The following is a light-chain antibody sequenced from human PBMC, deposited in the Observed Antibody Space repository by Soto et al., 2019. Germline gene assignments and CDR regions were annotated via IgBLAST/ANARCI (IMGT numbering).Light chain of an antibody. J-gene: IGKJ1*01. CDR1: QSIPSS. V-gene: IGKV1-5*01. CDR2: DAS. CDR3: QHYSRFSWT. Sequence: DIQMTQSPSSPSAPIGDRVTITSRASQSIPSSVAWYQQKPGKAPDVLITDASTLKSGVPSRFSGSAYGTEFTLTISRRYPDDSRTCFCQHYSRFSWTVGQGPKVEIK.